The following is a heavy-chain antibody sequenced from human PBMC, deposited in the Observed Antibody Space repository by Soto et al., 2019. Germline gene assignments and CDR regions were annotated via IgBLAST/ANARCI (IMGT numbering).Heavy chain of an antibody. CDR1: GFTCSNYD. CDR2: IGTAGDT. Sequence: EVQLVESGGGLVQPGGSLRLSCAASGFTCSNYDMHWVRQATGKGLEWVSAIGTAGDTHYPGSVKGRFTISRENAKNTLYLQMNSLRAGDTAVYYCARSRGADFDYWRQGTLVTVSS. D-gene: IGHD3-10*01. CDR3: ARSRGADFDY. V-gene: IGHV3-13*04. J-gene: IGHJ4*02.